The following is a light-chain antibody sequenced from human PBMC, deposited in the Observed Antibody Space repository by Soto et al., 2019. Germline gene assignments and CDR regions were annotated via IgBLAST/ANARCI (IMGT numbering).Light chain of an antibody. CDR1: QSISSL. Sequence: DIQMTQSPSTLSASVGDRVTITCRASQSISSLLAWYQQKPGKAPKLLIYKASSLESGAPSRFSGSGSGTEFSLTISSLQPDDFAIYYCQQYNSYPYTFGQGTKLEIK. CDR3: QQYNSYPYT. J-gene: IGKJ2*01. CDR2: KAS. V-gene: IGKV1-5*03.